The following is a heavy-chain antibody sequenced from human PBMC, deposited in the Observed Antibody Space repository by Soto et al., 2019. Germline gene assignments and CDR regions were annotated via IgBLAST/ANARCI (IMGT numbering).Heavy chain of an antibody. CDR3: AREKTTIGDFDY. Sequence: PSETLSLTCTVSGGSISSYYWSWIRQPPGKGLEWIGSIYYSGNTYYNPSLKSRVTISVDTAKNQFSLKLSSVTAADTAVYYCAREKTTIGDFDYWGQGTLVTVSS. CDR2: IYYSGNT. V-gene: IGHV4-39*07. CDR1: GGSISSYY. J-gene: IGHJ4*02. D-gene: IGHD1-7*01.